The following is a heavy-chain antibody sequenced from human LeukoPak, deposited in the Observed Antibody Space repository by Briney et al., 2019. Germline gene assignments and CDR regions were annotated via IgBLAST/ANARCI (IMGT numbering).Heavy chain of an antibody. CDR2: ISGSGGST. D-gene: IGHD3-10*01. CDR3: AKSIGPKDSFGELLYFDY. J-gene: IGHJ4*02. CDR1: GFTFSSYA. Sequence: GGSLRLSCAASGFTFSSYAMSWVRQAPGKGLEWVSAISGSGGSTYYADSVKGRFTISRDNSKNTLYLQMNSLRAEDTAVYYCAKSIGPKDSFGELLYFDYWGQGTLVTVSS. V-gene: IGHV3-23*01.